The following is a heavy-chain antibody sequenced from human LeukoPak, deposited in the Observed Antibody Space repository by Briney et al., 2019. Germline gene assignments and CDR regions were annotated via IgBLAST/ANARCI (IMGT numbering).Heavy chain of an antibody. J-gene: IGHJ4*02. CDR3: ATWTLGYCSSTSCSNDY. D-gene: IGHD2-2*01. CDR2: IGSSSSYI. CDR1: GFTFSSYS. V-gene: IGHV3-21*01. Sequence: GGSLRLSCAASGFTFSSYSMNLVRQAPGKGLEWVSSIGSSSSYIYYADSVKGRFTISRDNAKNSLYLQMNSLRAEDTAVYYCATWTLGYCSSTSCSNDYWGQGTLVTVSS.